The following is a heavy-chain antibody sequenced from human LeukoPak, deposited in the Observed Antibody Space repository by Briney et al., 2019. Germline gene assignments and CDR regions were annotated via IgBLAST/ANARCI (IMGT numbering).Heavy chain of an antibody. V-gene: IGHV6-1*01. CDR3: ARGDQAFDY. CDR2: TYYRSKWYY. CDR1: GDSVSSNSAA. Sequence: QTLSLTCVISGDSVSSNSAAWNWIRQSPSRGLEWLGRTYYRSKWYYHYAVSMKSRITVNPDTSKNQFSLQLNSVTPEDTAVYYCARGDQAFDYWGQGTLVTVSS. D-gene: IGHD2-2*01. J-gene: IGHJ4*02.